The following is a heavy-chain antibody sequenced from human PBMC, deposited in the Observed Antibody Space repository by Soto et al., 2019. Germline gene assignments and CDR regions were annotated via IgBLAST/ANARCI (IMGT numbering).Heavy chain of an antibody. J-gene: IGHJ4*02. V-gene: IGHV4-39*01. CDR3: MLGSGWKDFDY. Sequence: PSETLSLTCTVSGGSITSSSYYWGWIRQPPGKGPEWIGSIYYTGSTYYNPSLKSRVTISVDTSKNQFSLKLRSVTAADTAVYYCMLGSGWKDFDYWGQGTLVTVSS. CDR1: GGSITSSSYY. CDR2: IYYTGST. D-gene: IGHD3-22*01.